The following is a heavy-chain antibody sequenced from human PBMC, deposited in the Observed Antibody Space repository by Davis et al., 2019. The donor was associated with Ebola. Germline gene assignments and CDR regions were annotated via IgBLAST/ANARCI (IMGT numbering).Heavy chain of an antibody. D-gene: IGHD2-8*02. CDR1: GGSFSGYY. CDR2: INHSGST. V-gene: IGHV4-34*01. J-gene: IGHJ5*02. CDR3: ARDNGWVVFQDGFDP. Sequence: SETLSLTCAVYGGSFSGYYWSWIRQPPGKGLEWIGEINHSGSTNYNPSLKSRVTISVDKSKNQFSLKLSSVTAADTAVYYCARDNGWVVFQDGFDPWGQGTLVTVSS.